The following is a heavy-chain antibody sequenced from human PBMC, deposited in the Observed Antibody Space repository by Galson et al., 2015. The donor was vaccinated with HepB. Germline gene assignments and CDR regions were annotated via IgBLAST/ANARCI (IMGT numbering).Heavy chain of an antibody. V-gene: IGHV1-69*13. CDR2: IIPIFGTA. J-gene: IGHJ3*02. CDR1: GGTFSSNA. D-gene: IGHD3-3*01. CDR3: ATSTYYDFWGGYYRQGAFDI. Sequence: SVKVSCKASGGTFSSNAISWVRQAPGQGLEWMGGIIPIFGTANYAQKFQGRVTITADESTSTAYMELSSLRSEDTAVYYCATSTYYDFWGGYYRQGAFDIWGQGTMVTVSS.